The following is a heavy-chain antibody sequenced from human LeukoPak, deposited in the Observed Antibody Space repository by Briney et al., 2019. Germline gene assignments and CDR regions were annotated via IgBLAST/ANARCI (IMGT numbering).Heavy chain of an antibody. J-gene: IGHJ4*02. Sequence: PGGSLRLSCAASGFTFRSYGMHWVRQAPGKGLEWVAFIRYDGSNKYYADSVKGRFTISRDNSKNTLYLQMNSLRAEDTAVYYCAKDLLRSAAYWGQGTLVTVSS. CDR2: IRYDGSNK. CDR3: AKDLLRSAAY. V-gene: IGHV3-30*02. CDR1: GFTFRSYG.